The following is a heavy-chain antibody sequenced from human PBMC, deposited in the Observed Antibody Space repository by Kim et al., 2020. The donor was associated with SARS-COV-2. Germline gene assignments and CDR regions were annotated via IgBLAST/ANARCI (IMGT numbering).Heavy chain of an antibody. CDR1: GYTFTSYG. CDR2: ISAYNGNT. D-gene: IGHD2-2*01. CDR3: ARAQEDIVVVPAAMHGLGAFDI. J-gene: IGHJ3*02. V-gene: IGHV1-18*01. Sequence: ASVKVSCKASGYTFTSYGISWVRQAPGQGLEWMGWISAYNGNTNYAQKLQGRVTMTTDTSTSTAYMELRSLRSDDTAVYYCARAQEDIVVVPAAMHGLGAFDIWGQGTMVTVSS.